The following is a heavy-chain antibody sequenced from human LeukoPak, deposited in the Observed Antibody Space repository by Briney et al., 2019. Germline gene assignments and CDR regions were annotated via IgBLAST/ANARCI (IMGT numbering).Heavy chain of an antibody. CDR1: GFTFSSYG. J-gene: IGHJ6*02. D-gene: IGHD1-1*01. V-gene: IGHV3-66*01. Sequence: PGGSLRLSCAASGFTFSSYGMHWVRQAPGKGLEWVSVIYSGGSTYYADSVKGRFTISRDNSKNTLYLQMNSLRAEDTAVYYCARDGILKHYGMDVWGQGTTVTVSS. CDR3: ARDGILKHYGMDV. CDR2: IYSGGST.